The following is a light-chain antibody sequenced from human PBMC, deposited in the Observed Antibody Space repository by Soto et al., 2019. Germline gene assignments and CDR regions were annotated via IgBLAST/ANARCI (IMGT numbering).Light chain of an antibody. CDR3: QSYDDTLSGLVV. J-gene: IGLJ2*01. CDR2: ANT. Sequence: QLVLTQPPSVSGAPGQSVTISCTGTTSNIGANFAVHWYQQFPGRAPKLVIAANTNRPSGVPGRFSGSKSGTSASLAISGLQPEDEADYYCQSYDDTLSGLVVFGGGTKVTVL. V-gene: IGLV1-40*01. CDR1: TSNIGANFA.